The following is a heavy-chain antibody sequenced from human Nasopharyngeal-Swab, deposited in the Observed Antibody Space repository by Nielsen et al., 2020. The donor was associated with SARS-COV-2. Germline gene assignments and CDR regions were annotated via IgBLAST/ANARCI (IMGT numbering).Heavy chain of an antibody. J-gene: IGHJ4*02. Sequence: SGPTLVKPTQTLTLTCTFSGFSLSTRGMCVSWIRQPPGKALEWLARIDWDDDKYYSTSLKTRLTISKDTSKNQVVLTMTNMDPVDTATYYCARSPPSYYDSSGYNFDYWGQGTLVTVSS. CDR2: IDWDDDK. V-gene: IGHV2-70*11. CDR3: ARSPPSYYDSSGYNFDY. CDR1: GFSLSTRGMC. D-gene: IGHD3-22*01.